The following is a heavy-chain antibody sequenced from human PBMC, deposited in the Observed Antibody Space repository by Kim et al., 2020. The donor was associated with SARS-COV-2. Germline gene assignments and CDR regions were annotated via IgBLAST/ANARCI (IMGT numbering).Heavy chain of an antibody. CDR2: IDPSDSYT. CDR1: GYSFASNW. Sequence: GESLKISCKGSGYSFASNWISWVRQMPGKGLEWMGRIDPSDSYTDYSPSFQGHVTISADKSMSTAYLQWSSLKASDTAMYYCARLDVGYYNGSGIQYYFDSWGQGTLVTVSS. J-gene: IGHJ4*02. V-gene: IGHV5-10-1*01. D-gene: IGHD3-10*01. CDR3: ARLDVGYYNGSGIQYYFDS.